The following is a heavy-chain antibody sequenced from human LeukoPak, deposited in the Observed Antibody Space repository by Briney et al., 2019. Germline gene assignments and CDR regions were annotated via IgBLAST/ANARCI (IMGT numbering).Heavy chain of an antibody. Sequence: GGSLRLSCAASGFSFSNYAMSWVRQAPGKGLEWVSVISGSGGSTYYADSVKGRFTISRDNSKNTLFLQMNSLRAEDTAVYYCAKGILSVNDYWGQGTLVTVSS. V-gene: IGHV3-23*01. CDR3: AKGILSVNDY. J-gene: IGHJ4*02. CDR2: ISGSGGST. CDR1: GFSFSNYA. D-gene: IGHD2-15*01.